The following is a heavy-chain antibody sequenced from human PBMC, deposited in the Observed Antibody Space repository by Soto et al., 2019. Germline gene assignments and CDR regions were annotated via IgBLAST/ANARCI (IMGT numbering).Heavy chain of an antibody. Sequence: PSETLSLTCTVSGGSISSSSYYWGWIRQPPGKGLEWIGSIYYSGSTYYNPSLKSRVTISVDTSKNQFSLKLSSVTAADTAVYYCAKTETYYYDRRGYNYIDYWGQGTLVTVSS. D-gene: IGHD3-22*01. CDR1: GGSISSSSYY. J-gene: IGHJ4*02. CDR2: IYYSGST. V-gene: IGHV4-39*01. CDR3: AKTETYYYDRRGYNYIDY.